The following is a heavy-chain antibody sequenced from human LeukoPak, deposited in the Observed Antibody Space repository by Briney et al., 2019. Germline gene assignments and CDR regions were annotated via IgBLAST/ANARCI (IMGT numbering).Heavy chain of an antibody. CDR3: ARIGTSVVVAATPVDY. D-gene: IGHD2-15*01. Sequence: GESLKISCKGSGYSFTSYWIGWVRQMPGKGLERMGIIYPGDSDTRYSPSFQGQVTISADKSISTAYLQWSSLKASDTAMYYCARIGTSVVVAATPVDYWGQGTLVTVSS. CDR1: GYSFTSYW. J-gene: IGHJ4*02. V-gene: IGHV5-51*03. CDR2: IYPGDSDT.